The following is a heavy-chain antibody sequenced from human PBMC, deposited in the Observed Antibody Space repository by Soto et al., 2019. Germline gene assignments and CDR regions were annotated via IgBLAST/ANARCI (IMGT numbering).Heavy chain of an antibody. J-gene: IGHJ5*02. CDR2: MNPNSGNT. D-gene: IGHD3-22*01. Sequence: ASVKVSCKASGYTFTSYDSNWVRQATGQGLEWMGWMNPNSGNTGYAQKFQGRVTMTRNTSISTAYMELSSLRSEDTAVYYCAVARAMYYYDSSGYYNGVWFDPSGQVTLVTVSS. V-gene: IGHV1-8*01. CDR3: AVARAMYYYDSSGYYNGVWFDP. CDR1: GYTFTSYD.